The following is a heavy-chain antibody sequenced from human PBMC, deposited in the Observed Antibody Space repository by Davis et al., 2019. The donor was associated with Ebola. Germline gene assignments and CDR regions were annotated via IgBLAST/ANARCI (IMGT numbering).Heavy chain of an antibody. D-gene: IGHD3-3*01. V-gene: IGHV4-38-2*02. CDR3: ARAGYYDFWGGFSRGLDY. CDR2: INHSRTT. J-gene: IGHJ4*02. CDR1: GYSISSNYF. Sequence: SETLSLTCTVSGYSISSNYFWGWIRQPPGKGLEWIGSINHSRTTYYNPSLTSRVTISVDTSENHFSLRLTSVTAADTAVYYCARAGYYDFWGGFSRGLDYWGQGTLVTASS.